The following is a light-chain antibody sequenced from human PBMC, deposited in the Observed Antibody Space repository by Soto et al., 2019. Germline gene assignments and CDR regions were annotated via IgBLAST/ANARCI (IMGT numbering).Light chain of an antibody. CDR1: QSVNSY. CDR3: QQRSNWPST. J-gene: IGKJ4*01. Sequence: EIVLTQSPATLSLSPGERATLSCRASQSVNSYLAWYQQKPGQAPRLLIYDASNRATGIPARFSGSGSGTDFTLTITRLEPEDFAVYYCQQRSNWPSTFGGGTKVEIK. V-gene: IGKV3-11*01. CDR2: DAS.